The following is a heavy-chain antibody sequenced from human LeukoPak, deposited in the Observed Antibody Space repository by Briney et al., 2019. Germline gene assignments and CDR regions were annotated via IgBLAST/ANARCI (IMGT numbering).Heavy chain of an antibody. CDR2: MNPSSGNT. Sequence: GASVKVSCKASGYTFTSYDVNWVRQATGQGLEWMGWMNPSSGNTGYAQKFQGRVTMTRNTSISTANMELSSLRSEDTAVYYCARGYWSSSWSSYYYMDVWGKGTTVTISS. D-gene: IGHD6-13*01. CDR3: ARGYWSSSWSSYYYMDV. V-gene: IGHV1-8*01. CDR1: GYTFTSYD. J-gene: IGHJ6*03.